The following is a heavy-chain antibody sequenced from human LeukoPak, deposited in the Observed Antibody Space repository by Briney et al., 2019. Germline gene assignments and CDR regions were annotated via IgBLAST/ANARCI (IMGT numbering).Heavy chain of an antibody. J-gene: IGHJ6*03. CDR1: GFTFSSYA. Sequence: GGSLRLSCAASGFTFSSYAMTWVRQARGKGLEWVSGISGSGGSTYYADSVKGRFTISRDDSKNTLYLQMNSLRAEDTAVYYCARGSSGSTYYYMDVWGKGTTVTVSS. D-gene: IGHD3-22*01. CDR2: ISGSGGST. CDR3: ARGSSGSTYYYMDV. V-gene: IGHV3-23*01.